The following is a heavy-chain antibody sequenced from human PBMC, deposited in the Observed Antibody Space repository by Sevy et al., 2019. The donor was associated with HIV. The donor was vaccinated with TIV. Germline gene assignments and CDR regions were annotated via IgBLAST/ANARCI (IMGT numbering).Heavy chain of an antibody. CDR3: AKALMAPDC. CDR2: ITTTGGNT. CDR1: GFTFSSSP. J-gene: IGHJ4*02. Sequence: GGSLRLSCAASGFTFSSSPMTWVRQASGKGLEWVSSITTTGGNTYYADAVKGRFTISRDNSKNTLYLQMNSLRVEDTAVYCCAKALMAPDCCGQGTLVTVSS. V-gene: IGHV3-23*01.